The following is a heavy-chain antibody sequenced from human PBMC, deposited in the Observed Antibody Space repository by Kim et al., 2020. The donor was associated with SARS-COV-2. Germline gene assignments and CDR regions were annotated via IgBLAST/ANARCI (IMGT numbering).Heavy chain of an antibody. Sequence: SVKVSCKASGGTFSSYAISWVRQAPGQGLEWMGGIIPIFGTANYAQKFQGRVTITADESTSTAYMELSSLRSEDTAVYYCARAGTFVYYGSGSYLGYFDYWGQGTLVTVSS. CDR3: ARAGTFVYYGSGSYLGYFDY. CDR1: GGTFSSYA. CDR2: IIPIFGTA. D-gene: IGHD3-10*01. V-gene: IGHV1-69*13. J-gene: IGHJ4*02.